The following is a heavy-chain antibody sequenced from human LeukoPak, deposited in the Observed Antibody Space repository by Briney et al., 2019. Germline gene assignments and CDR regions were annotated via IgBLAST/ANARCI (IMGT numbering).Heavy chain of an antibody. CDR1: GFTFSSYA. CDR3: ASYSSSRGTFDY. D-gene: IGHD6-6*01. Sequence: GGSLRLSCAASGFTFSSYAMSWVRQAPGKGLEWVSAISGSGGSTYYADSVKGRFTISSDNSKNTLYLQMNSLRAEDTAVYYCASYSSSRGTFDYWGQGTLVTVSS. V-gene: IGHV3-23*01. CDR2: ISGSGGST. J-gene: IGHJ4*02.